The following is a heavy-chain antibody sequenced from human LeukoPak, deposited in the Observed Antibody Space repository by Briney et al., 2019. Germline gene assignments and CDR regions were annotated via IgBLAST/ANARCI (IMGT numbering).Heavy chain of an antibody. CDR3: ASSGISGDYYDSSGYFQIFDY. D-gene: IGHD3-22*01. J-gene: IGHJ4*02. V-gene: IGHV3-66*01. CDR2: IYSGGST. CDR1: GFTVSSNY. Sequence: PGGSLRLSCAASGFTVSSNYMSWVRQAPGKGLEWVSVIYSGGSTYYADSVKGRFTISRDNAKNSLYLQMNSLRAEDTAVYYCASSGISGDYYDSSGYFQIFDYWGQGTLVTVSS.